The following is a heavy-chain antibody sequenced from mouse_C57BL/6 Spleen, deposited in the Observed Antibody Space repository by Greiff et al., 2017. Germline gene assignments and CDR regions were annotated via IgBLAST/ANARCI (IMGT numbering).Heavy chain of an antibody. CDR1: GYAFTNYL. Sequence: VQLQQSGAELVRPGTSVKVSCKASGYAFTNYLIEWVQQRPGQGLEWIGVINPGSGGTNYTEKFKGKATLTADKSSSTAYMQISSLTSEDSAVYVCARWGFRTTVGGDAMDYWGQGTSVTVSS. J-gene: IGHJ4*01. D-gene: IGHD1-1*01. CDR3: ARWGFRTTVGGDAMDY. V-gene: IGHV1-54*01. CDR2: INPGSGGT.